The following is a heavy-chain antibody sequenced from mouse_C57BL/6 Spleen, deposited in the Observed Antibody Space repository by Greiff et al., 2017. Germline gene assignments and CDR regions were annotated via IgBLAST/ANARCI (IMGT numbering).Heavy chain of an antibody. CDR2: INPSSGYT. CDR3: AREGYFDD. Sequence: VQLQQSGAELARPGASVKMSCKASGYTFTSYTMHWVKQRPGQGLEWIGYINPSSGYTKYNQKFKDKATLTADKSSSTAYMQLSSLTSEDSAVXYCAREGYFDDWGQGTTLTVSS. V-gene: IGHV1-4*01. CDR1: GYTFTSYT. J-gene: IGHJ2*01.